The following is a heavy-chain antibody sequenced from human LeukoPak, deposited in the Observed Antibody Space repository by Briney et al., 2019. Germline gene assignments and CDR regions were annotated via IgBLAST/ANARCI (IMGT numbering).Heavy chain of an antibody. J-gene: IGHJ4*02. D-gene: IGHD1-26*01. V-gene: IGHV3-49*03. CDR2: VRSKAYGGTT. CDR1: GFTFGDYA. Sequence: GGSLRLSCTASGFTFGDYAMSWFRQAPGKGLEWVGFVRSKAYGGTTEYAASVKGRFTISRDDSKSIAYLQMNSLKTEDTAVYYCTRDGGSYLYYFDYWGQGTLVTVSS. CDR3: TRDGGSYLYYFDY.